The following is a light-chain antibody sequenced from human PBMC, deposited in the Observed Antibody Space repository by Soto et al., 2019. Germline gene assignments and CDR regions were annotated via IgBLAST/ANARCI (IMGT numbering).Light chain of an antibody. CDR2: EVS. CDR1: STDVGAYND. V-gene: IGLV2-14*01. J-gene: IGLJ2*01. Sequence: QSALTQPASVSGSPGQSITISCTGTSTDVGAYNDVSWYQQHPGKAPRLVIYEVSNRPSGISHRFSGSKSGNTASLTISGLQDVDEADYYCCSFTSLAGVFGGGTKVTVL. CDR3: CSFTSLAGV.